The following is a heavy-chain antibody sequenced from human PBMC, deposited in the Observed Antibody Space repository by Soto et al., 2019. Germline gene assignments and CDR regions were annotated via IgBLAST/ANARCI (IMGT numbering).Heavy chain of an antibody. V-gene: IGHV1-18*01. J-gene: IGHJ6*02. CDR3: ARLVSSSWPYYYYYGMDV. CDR1: GGTFSSYG. D-gene: IGHD6-13*01. Sequence: ASVKVSCKASGGTFSSYGISWVRQAPGQGLEWMGWISAYNGNTNYAQKLQGRVTMTTDTSTSTAYMELRSLRSDDTAVYYCARLVSSSWPYYYYYGMDVWGQGTTVTVSS. CDR2: ISAYNGNT.